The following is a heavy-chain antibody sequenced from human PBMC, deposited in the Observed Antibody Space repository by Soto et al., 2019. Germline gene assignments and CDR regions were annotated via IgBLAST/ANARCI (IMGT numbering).Heavy chain of an antibody. D-gene: IGHD2-15*01. V-gene: IGHV1-69*13. CDR3: ARSSCSGGSCYSIRAGLIYYGMDV. CDR2: IIPIFGTA. Sequence: ASVKVSCKASGGTFSSYAISWVRQAPGQGLEWMGGIIPIFGTANYAQKFQGRVTITADESTSTAYMELSSLRSEDTAVYYCARSSCSGGSCYSIRAGLIYYGMDVWGQGTTVTVSS. CDR1: GGTFSSYA. J-gene: IGHJ6*02.